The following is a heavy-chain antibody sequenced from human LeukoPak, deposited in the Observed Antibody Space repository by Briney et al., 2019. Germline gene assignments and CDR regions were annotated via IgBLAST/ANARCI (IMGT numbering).Heavy chain of an antibody. J-gene: IGHJ4*02. CDR2: IYYSGST. V-gene: IGHV4-59*01. CDR3: ARQGTSYSSGWYPFDY. D-gene: IGHD6-19*01. Sequence: SETLSLTCTVSGGSISSYYWSWIRQPPGKGLEWIGYIYYSGSTNYNPSLKSRVTISVDTSKNRFSLKLSSVTAADTAVYYCARQGTSYSSGWYPFDYWGQGTLVTVSS. CDR1: GGSISSYY.